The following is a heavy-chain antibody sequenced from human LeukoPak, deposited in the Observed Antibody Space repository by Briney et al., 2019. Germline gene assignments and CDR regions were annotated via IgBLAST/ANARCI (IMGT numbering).Heavy chain of an antibody. CDR3: ARRGSSGWSVLLGYNWFDP. CDR1: GGSISSSSYY. D-gene: IGHD6-19*01. V-gene: IGHV4-39*01. J-gene: IGHJ5*02. Sequence: SETLSLTCTVSGGSISSSSYYWGWIRQPPGKGLEWIGSIYYSGSTYYNPSLKSRVTISVDTSKNQFSLKLSSVTAADTAVYYCARRGSSGWSVLLGYNWFDPWGQGTLVTVSS. CDR2: IYYSGST.